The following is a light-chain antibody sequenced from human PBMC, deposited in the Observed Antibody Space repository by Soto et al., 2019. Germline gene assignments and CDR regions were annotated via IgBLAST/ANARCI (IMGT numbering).Light chain of an antibody. CDR3: RQYGFSLRT. V-gene: IGKV3-20*01. Sequence: EIVLTQSPGTLSLSPGERATLSCRASQSVSDNYLAWYQRKPGQAPRLLIYGASSRASGIPDRFSGSRSGTDFTLTISRLEPEDFAVYYCRQYGFSLRTFGQGSKVEV. J-gene: IGKJ1*01. CDR2: GAS. CDR1: QSVSDNY.